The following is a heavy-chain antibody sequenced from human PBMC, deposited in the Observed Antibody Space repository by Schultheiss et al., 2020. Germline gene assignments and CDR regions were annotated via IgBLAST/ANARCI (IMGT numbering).Heavy chain of an antibody. CDR1: GGSISSSSYY. D-gene: IGHD4-17*01. Sequence: SETLSLTCTVSGGSISSSSYYWGWIRQPPGKGLEWIGEINHSGSTNYNPSLKSRVTISVDTSKNQFSLKLSSVTAADTAVYYCARGPEDDYGDYFSSRPIEWGQGTLVTVSS. V-gene: IGHV4-39*07. CDR2: INHSGST. J-gene: IGHJ4*02. CDR3: ARGPEDDYGDYFSSRPIE.